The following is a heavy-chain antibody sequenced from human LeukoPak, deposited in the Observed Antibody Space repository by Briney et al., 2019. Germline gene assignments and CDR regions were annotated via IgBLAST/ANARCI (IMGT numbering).Heavy chain of an antibody. CDR1: GYTFSGYY. CDR2: ISSSSSYT. V-gene: IGHV3-11*05. J-gene: IGHJ5*02. D-gene: IGHD1-26*01. CDR3: ARGWELNWFDP. Sequence: GGSLRLSCAASGYTFSGYYMSWIRQAPGKGLEWVSYISSSSSYTNYADSVKGRFTISRDNAKNSLYLQMNSLRAEDTAVYYCARGWELNWFDPWGQGTLVTVSS.